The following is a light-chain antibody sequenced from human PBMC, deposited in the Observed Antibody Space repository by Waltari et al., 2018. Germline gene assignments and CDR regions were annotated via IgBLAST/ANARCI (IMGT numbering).Light chain of an antibody. CDR2: LAS. CDR3: MQALQTPT. V-gene: IGKV2-28*01. CDR1: QSLLHSDGYNY. Sequence: DIVMTQSPLSLPVTPGEPASISCRSSQSLLHSDGYNYLAWNLQKPGQSPQILINLASNRAPGFPDRFSGGASGTEFTLKISRVEGVDVGIYYCMQALQTPTFGQGTRVELK. J-gene: IGKJ1*01.